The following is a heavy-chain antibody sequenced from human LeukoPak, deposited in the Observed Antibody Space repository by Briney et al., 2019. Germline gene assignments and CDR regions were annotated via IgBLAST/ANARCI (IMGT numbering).Heavy chain of an antibody. Sequence: SETLSLTCAVPGYSISSGYYWGWIRQPPGKGLEWIGSIYHSGSTYYNPSLKSRVTISVDTSKNQFSLKLSSVTAADTAVYYCARDRGYYDSSGYYAYYFDYWGQGTLVTVSS. V-gene: IGHV4-38-2*02. D-gene: IGHD3-22*01. CDR1: GYSISSGYY. J-gene: IGHJ4*02. CDR3: ARDRGYYDSSGYYAYYFDY. CDR2: IYHSGST.